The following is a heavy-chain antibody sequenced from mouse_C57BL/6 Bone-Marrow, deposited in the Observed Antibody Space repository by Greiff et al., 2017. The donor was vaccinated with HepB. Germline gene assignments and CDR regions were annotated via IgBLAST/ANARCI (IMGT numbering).Heavy chain of an antibody. CDR1: GYSITSGYY. CDR2: ISYDGSN. Sequence: EVKLMESGPGLVKPSQSLSLTCSVTGYSITSGYYWNWIRQFPGNKLEWMGYISYDGSNNYNPSFKNRISITRDTSNNRFFLKLNSVTTEDTATYYCARGSDDGYYAMDYWGQGTSVTVSS. CDR3: ARGSDDGYYAMDY. V-gene: IGHV3-6*01. D-gene: IGHD2-3*01. J-gene: IGHJ4*01.